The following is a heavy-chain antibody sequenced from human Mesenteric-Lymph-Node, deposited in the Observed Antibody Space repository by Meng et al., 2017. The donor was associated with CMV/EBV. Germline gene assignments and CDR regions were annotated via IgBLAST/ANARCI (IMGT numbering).Heavy chain of an antibody. CDR3: ARCCYYGGPDH. J-gene: IGHJ4*02. CDR2: IRIYNGDT. D-gene: IGHD3-10*01. Sequence: ACKASGYTFTGNAISWVRQGPGQGLEWMGSIRIYNGDTKYAQKFQGRVTMTSDTSTSTAYMELRGLRSDDTAMYFCARCCYYGGPDHWGQGTLVTVSS. V-gene: IGHV1-18*01. CDR1: GYTFTGNA.